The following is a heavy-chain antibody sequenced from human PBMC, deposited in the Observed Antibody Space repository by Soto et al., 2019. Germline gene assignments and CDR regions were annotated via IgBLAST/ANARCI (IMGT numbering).Heavy chain of an antibody. V-gene: IGHV4-4*02. Sequence: TSETLSLTCAVSGGSISSSNWWSWVRQPPGKGLEWIGEIYHSGSTNYNPSLKSRVTISVDKSKNQFSLKLSSVTAADTAVYYCARRAGVSFGEVDWFDPWGQGTLVTVSS. J-gene: IGHJ5*02. CDR2: IYHSGST. CDR1: GGSISSSNW. D-gene: IGHD3-10*01. CDR3: ARRAGVSFGEVDWFDP.